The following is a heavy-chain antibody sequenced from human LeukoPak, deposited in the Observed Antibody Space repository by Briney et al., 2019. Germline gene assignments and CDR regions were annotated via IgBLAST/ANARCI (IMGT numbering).Heavy chain of an antibody. CDR2: ISADGSFT. Sequence: GGSLRLSCAASGFTFSSYWMHWVRQAPGKGLVWVTRISADGSFTLYADSVKGRFTISRNNAKNTLYLQMNSLRAEDTAVYYCATANSGPDIWGQGTTVTVSS. CDR1: GFTFSSYW. J-gene: IGHJ3*02. D-gene: IGHD1-1*01. CDR3: ATANSGPDI. V-gene: IGHV3-74*01.